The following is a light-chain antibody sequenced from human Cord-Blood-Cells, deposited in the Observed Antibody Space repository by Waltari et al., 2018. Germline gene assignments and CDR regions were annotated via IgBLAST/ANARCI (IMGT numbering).Light chain of an antibody. CDR2: GAS. J-gene: IGKJ4*01. Sequence: EIVMTQSPATLSVSPGERATPSCRASQSVSSNLAWYQQKSGQAPRLLIDGASTRATGIPARFSGSGSGTEFTLTISSLQSEDFAVYYCQQYNNWPLTFGGGTKVEIK. CDR1: QSVSSN. V-gene: IGKV3-15*01. CDR3: QQYNNWPLT.